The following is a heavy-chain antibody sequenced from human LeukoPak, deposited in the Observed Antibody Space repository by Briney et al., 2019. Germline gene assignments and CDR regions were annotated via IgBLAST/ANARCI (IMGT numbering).Heavy chain of an antibody. D-gene: IGHD6-13*01. Sequence: SETLSLTCTVSGYSIRSGFYWGWIRQPPGKGLEWIGEINHSGSTNYNPSLKSRVTISVDTSKNQFSLKLSSVTAADTAVYYCARTTGYSNPQNWFDPWGQGTLVTVSS. V-gene: IGHV4-38-2*02. CDR2: INHSGST. CDR1: GYSIRSGFY. J-gene: IGHJ5*02. CDR3: ARTTGYSNPQNWFDP.